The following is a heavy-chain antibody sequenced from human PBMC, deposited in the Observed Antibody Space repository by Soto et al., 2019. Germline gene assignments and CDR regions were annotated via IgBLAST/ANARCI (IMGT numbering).Heavy chain of an antibody. CDR3: AVQVVTADGYYYYGMDV. J-gene: IGHJ6*01. CDR1: GGAFSSYA. Sequence: SVKVSCKASGGAFSSYAISWVRQAPGQGLEWMGGIIPIFGTANYAQRFQGRVTITADESTSTAYMELSSLRSEDTAVYYCAVQVVTADGYYYYGMDVWGQGATVTVSS. CDR2: IIPIFGTA. V-gene: IGHV1-69*13. D-gene: IGHD2-21*02.